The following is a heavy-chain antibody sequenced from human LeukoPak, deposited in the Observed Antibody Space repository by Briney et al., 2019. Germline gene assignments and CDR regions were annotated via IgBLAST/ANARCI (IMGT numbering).Heavy chain of an antibody. CDR3: ARDSSHYSFWSGSYPYRLKLGFDY. CDR1: GYTFTNYA. J-gene: IGHJ4*02. D-gene: IGHD3-3*01. CDR2: ISAYNGNT. V-gene: IGHV1-18*01. Sequence: GASVKVSCKASGYTFTNYAISWVRQAPGQGLEWMGWISAYNGNTNYAQNLQSRVTMTTDTSTSTAYMELRSLRSDDTAVYYCARDSSHYSFWSGSYPYRLKLGFDYWGQGTLATVSS.